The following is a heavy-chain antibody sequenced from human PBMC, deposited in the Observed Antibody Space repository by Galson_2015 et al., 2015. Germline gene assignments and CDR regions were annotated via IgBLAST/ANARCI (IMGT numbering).Heavy chain of an antibody. D-gene: IGHD1-1*01. CDR3: ARDDVTVQWFDP. J-gene: IGHJ5*02. CDR1: GYTFTSYA. V-gene: IGHV1-3*01. Sequence: SVKVSCKASGYTFTSYAMHWVRQAPGQRLEWMGWINAGNGNTKYSQKFQGRVTITRDTSASTAYMELSSLRSEDTAVYYCARDDVTVQWFDPWGPGTLVTVSS. CDR2: INAGNGNT.